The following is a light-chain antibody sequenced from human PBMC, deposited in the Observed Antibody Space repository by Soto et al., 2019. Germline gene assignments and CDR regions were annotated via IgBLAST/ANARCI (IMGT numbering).Light chain of an antibody. Sequence: QSVLTQPRSVSGSPGQSVTISCTGTSSDVGGYNYVSWYQQHPGKAPKLMIYDVSKRPSGVPDRFSGSKSGNTASLTIYGLQAEDEADYYCCSYAGSYTYVFGTGTKLTV. CDR3: CSYAGSYTYV. CDR1: SSDVGGYNY. V-gene: IGLV2-11*01. CDR2: DVS. J-gene: IGLJ1*01.